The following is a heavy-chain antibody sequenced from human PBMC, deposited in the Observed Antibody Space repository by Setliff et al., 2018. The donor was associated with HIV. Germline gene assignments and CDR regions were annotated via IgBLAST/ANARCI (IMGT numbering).Heavy chain of an antibody. CDR1: RFIFRDYN. V-gene: IGHV3-21*06. CDR2: ISSSSSYI. J-gene: IGHJ4*02. D-gene: IGHD3-10*01. CDR3: VRPKPGAPYSFDS. Sequence: GGSLRLSCAASRFIFRDYNMNWVRQAPGKGLEWVSSISSSSSYISYADSVKGRFTISRDNAKNSLYLQMNSLRAEDTAVYYCVRPKPGAPYSFDSWGQGTLVTVSS.